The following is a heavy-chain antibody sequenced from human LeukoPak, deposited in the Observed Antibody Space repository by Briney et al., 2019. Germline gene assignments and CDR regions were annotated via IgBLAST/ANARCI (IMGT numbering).Heavy chain of an antibody. CDR1: GYTFTSYA. CDR3: ARVRVVPAAIGMDV. Sequence: ASVKVSCKASGYTFTSYAMNWVRQAPGQGLEWMGWINTNTGNPTYAQGFTVRFVFSLDTSVSTAYLQISSLKAEDTAVYYCARVRVVPAAIGMDVWGKGTTVTVSS. V-gene: IGHV7-4-1*02. CDR2: INTNTGNP. J-gene: IGHJ6*04. D-gene: IGHD2-2*01.